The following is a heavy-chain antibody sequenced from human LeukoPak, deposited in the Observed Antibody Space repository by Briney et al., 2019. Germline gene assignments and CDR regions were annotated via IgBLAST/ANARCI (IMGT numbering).Heavy chain of an antibody. CDR3: TGSSGY. CDR1: GFTFSRSW. J-gene: IGHJ4*02. V-gene: IGHV3-7*01. CDR2: IKKDGSEE. D-gene: IGHD3-10*01. Sequence: GGSLRLSCAASGFTFSRSWMSWVRQAPGKGLEWVANIKKDGSEEYYVDSVKGRFTISRDNAKSSLYLQMNSLRGEDTAVYYCTGSSGYWGQGTLVIVSS.